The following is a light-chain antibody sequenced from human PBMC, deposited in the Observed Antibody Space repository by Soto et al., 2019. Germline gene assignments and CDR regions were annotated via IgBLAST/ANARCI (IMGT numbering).Light chain of an antibody. Sequence: EIQMTQSPSTLSASVGERVTLSCRASQSISNWLAWYQQKPGNAPKLLVYEASSIARGIPTRFSGSGSGTETTLTISILQPDDVASYYCQQYNTHRTFGEGTKVEIK. J-gene: IGKJ4*02. CDR3: QQYNTHRT. CDR2: EAS. CDR1: QSISNW. V-gene: IGKV1-5*03.